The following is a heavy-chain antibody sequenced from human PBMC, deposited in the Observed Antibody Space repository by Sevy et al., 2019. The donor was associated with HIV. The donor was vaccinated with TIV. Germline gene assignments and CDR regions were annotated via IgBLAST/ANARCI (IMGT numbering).Heavy chain of an antibody. V-gene: IGHV1-2*02. CDR1: GYTFTGYY. Sequence: ASVKVSCKASGYTFTGYYMHWVRQAPGQGLEWMGWINPNSGGTNYAQKFQGRVTMTRDTSISTAYMELGRLRSDDTAVYCCARVIGLAVADYGMDVWGQGTTVTVSS. D-gene: IGHD6-19*01. CDR3: ARVIGLAVADYGMDV. J-gene: IGHJ6*02. CDR2: INPNSGGT.